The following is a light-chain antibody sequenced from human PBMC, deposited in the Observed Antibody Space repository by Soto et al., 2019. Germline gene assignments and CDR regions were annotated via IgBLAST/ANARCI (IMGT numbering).Light chain of an antibody. V-gene: IGLV2-11*01. Sequence: QSALTQPRSVSGSPGQSVTISCTGTSSDVGGYKYVSWYQQYPGKAPKFMIYDVSKRPSGVPDRFSGSKSGNTASLTISGLQAEDEADYYCCSYAGSYTLVFGGGTKVTVL. CDR3: CSYAGSYTLV. CDR2: DVS. J-gene: IGLJ2*01. CDR1: SSDVGGYKY.